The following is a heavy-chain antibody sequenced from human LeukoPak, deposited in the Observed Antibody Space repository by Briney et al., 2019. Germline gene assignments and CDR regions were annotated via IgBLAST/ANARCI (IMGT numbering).Heavy chain of an antibody. Sequence: GGSLRLSCAASGFTFDRYTMHWVRQAPGKALEWVSFVTRDGRTTNYAYSVMGRFTISRDNSNKSLFLQLNDLRAEDTAFYYCVKERGAHKDGLDSWGQGTLVTVSS. CDR1: GFTFDRYT. D-gene: IGHD4/OR15-4a*01. J-gene: IGHJ4*02. V-gene: IGHV3-43*01. CDR3: VKERGAHKDGLDS. CDR2: VTRDGRTT.